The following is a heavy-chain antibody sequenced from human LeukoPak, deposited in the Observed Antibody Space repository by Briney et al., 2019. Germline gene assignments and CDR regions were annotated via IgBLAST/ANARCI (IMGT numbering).Heavy chain of an antibody. CDR3: ARSSHYDILTGYYRENWFDP. V-gene: IGHV5-51*01. Sequence: GESLKISCKGSGYSFTSYWIGWVRRMPGKGLEWMGIIYPGDSDTRYSPSFQGQVTISADKSISAAYLQWSSLKASDTAMYYCARSSHYDILTGYYRENWFDPWGQGTLVTVSS. CDR1: GYSFTSYW. CDR2: IYPGDSDT. J-gene: IGHJ5*02. D-gene: IGHD3-9*01.